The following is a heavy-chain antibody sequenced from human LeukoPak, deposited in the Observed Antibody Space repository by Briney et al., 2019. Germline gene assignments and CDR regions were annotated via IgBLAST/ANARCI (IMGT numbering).Heavy chain of an antibody. CDR1: GGSISSGGYS. CDR2: IYHSGST. V-gene: IGHV4-30-2*01. Sequence: TLSLTCAVSGGSISSGGYSGSWIRQPPGKGLEWIGYIYHSGSTYYNPSLKSRVTISVDRSKNQFSLKLSSVTAADTAVYYCAGYSYGFDYWGQGTLVTVSS. CDR3: AGYSYGFDY. D-gene: IGHD5-18*01. J-gene: IGHJ4*02.